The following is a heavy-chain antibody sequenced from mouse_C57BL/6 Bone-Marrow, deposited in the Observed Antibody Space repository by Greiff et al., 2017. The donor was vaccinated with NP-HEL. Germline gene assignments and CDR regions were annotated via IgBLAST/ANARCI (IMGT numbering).Heavy chain of an antibody. CDR2: ISDGGSYT. V-gene: IGHV5-4*03. Sequence: EVKLVESGGGLVKPGGSLKLSCAASGFTFSSYAMSWVRQTPEKRLEWVATISDGGSYTYYPDNVKGRLTISRDNAKNNLYLQMSHLKSEDTAMYYCARAYYYIFDYWGQGTTLTVSS. CDR3: ARAYYYIFDY. D-gene: IGHD1-1*01. J-gene: IGHJ2*01. CDR1: GFTFSSYA.